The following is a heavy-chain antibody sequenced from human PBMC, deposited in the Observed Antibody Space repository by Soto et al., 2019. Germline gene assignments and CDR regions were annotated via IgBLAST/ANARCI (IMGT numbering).Heavy chain of an antibody. D-gene: IGHD2-2*01. CDR2: INHSGST. V-gene: IGHV4-34*01. CDR1: GGSFSGYY. CDR3: ARTRAWDIVVVPAINWFDP. J-gene: IGHJ5*02. Sequence: QVQLQQWGAGLLKPSETLSLTCAVYGGSFSGYYWSWIRQPPGKGLEWIGEINHSGSTNYNPSLKSRVTISVDTSKNQFSLKLSSVTAADTAVYYCARTRAWDIVVVPAINWFDPWGQGTLVTVSS.